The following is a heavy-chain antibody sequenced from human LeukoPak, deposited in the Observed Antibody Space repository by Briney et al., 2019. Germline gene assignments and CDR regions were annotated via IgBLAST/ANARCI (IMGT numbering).Heavy chain of an antibody. V-gene: IGHV3-23*01. D-gene: IGHD3-10*01. Sequence: GGSLRLSCAASGFTFSSYAMSWVRQAPGKGLEWVSAISGSGGSTYYADSVKGRFTISRDNSKNTLYLQMNSLRAEDTAVYYCAKDAGSGSYYISVFDPWGQGTLVTVSS. CDR2: ISGSGGST. J-gene: IGHJ5*02. CDR1: GFTFSSYA. CDR3: AKDAGSGSYYISVFDP.